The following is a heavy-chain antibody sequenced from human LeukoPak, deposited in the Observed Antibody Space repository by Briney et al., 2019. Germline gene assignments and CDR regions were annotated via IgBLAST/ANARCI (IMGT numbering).Heavy chain of an antibody. CDR1: GFIFSTYA. V-gene: IGHV3-23*01. CDR2: ISGSGDST. CDR3: AKAPWEWEVLYFDY. J-gene: IGHJ4*02. Sequence: GGSLRLSCAASGFIFSTYAMSWVRQAPGKGLEGVSAISGSGDSTYYADPVKGRFTISRDNSKNTLYLQMNSLRAEDTAVYYCAKAPWEWEVLYFDYWGQGTLVTVSS. D-gene: IGHD1-26*01.